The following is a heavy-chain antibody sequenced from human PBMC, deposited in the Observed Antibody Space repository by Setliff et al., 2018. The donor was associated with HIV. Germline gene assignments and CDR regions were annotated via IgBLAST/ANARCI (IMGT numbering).Heavy chain of an antibody. J-gene: IGHJ4*02. V-gene: IGHV1-18*01. CDR2: ISVNTGDV. CDR1: GYSPGNYG. CDR3: AYRRGGWELRV. Sequence: GASVKVSCKASGYSPGNYGIAWVRQARGQGLEWLGWISVNTGDVFYAQTFQGRVTMTADASTGTVHMDLRGLTFDDSAIYFCAYRRGGWELRVWGQGTSVT. D-gene: IGHD1-26*01.